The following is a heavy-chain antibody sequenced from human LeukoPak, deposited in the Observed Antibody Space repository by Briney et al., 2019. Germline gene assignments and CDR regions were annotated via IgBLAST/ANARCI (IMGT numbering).Heavy chain of an antibody. V-gene: IGHV1-2*02. CDR1: GYTFTSYY. CDR2: INPNSGGT. Sequence: GASVKVSCKASGYTFTSYYMHWVRQAPGQGLEWMGWINPNSGGTNYAQKFQGRVTMTMDTSISTAYMELSRLRSDDTAVYYCARELGPKYSYGPGFDYWGQGTLVIVSS. D-gene: IGHD5-18*01. CDR3: ARELGPKYSYGPGFDY. J-gene: IGHJ4*02.